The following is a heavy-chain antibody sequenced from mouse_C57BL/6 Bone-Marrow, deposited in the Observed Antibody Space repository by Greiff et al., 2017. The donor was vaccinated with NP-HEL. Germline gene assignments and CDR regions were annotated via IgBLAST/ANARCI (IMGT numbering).Heavy chain of an antibody. Sequence: EVHLVESGPGMVKPSQSLSLTCTVTGYSITSGYDWHWIRHLPGNKLEWMGYISYSGSTNYNPFLKSRISITHDTSKNNFFLKLISVTTEDTATYDCAREGGWLLLDWYFDVWGTGTTVTVSS. CDR3: AREGGWLLLDWYFDV. J-gene: IGHJ1*03. CDR1: GYSITSGYD. V-gene: IGHV3-1*01. D-gene: IGHD2-3*01. CDR2: ISYSGST.